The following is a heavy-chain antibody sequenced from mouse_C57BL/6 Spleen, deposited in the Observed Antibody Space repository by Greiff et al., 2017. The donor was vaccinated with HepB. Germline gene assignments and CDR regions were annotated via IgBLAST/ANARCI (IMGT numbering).Heavy chain of an antibody. CDR2: IDPETGGT. CDR3: TRRVDYGSSDMDY. J-gene: IGHJ4*01. Sequence: QVQLQQSGAELVRPGASVTLSCKASGYTFTDYEMHWVKQTPVHGLEWIGAIDPETGGTAYNQKFKGKAILTADKSSSTAYMELRSLTSEDSAVYYCTRRVDYGSSDMDYWGQGTSVTVSS. CDR1: GYTFTDYE. V-gene: IGHV1-15*01. D-gene: IGHD1-1*01.